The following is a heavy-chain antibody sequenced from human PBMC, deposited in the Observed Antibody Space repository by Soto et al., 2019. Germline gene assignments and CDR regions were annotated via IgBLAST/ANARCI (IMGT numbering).Heavy chain of an antibody. Sequence: GGSLRLSCAASGFTFSSYGMHWVRQAPGKGLEWVAVISYDGSNKYYADSAKGRFTISRDNSKNTLYLQMNSLRAEDTAVYYCAKDPYSSGLVFYYYYGMDVWGQGTTVTVSS. CDR1: GFTFSSYG. V-gene: IGHV3-30*18. D-gene: IGHD6-25*01. J-gene: IGHJ6*02. CDR3: AKDPYSSGLVFYYYYGMDV. CDR2: ISYDGSNK.